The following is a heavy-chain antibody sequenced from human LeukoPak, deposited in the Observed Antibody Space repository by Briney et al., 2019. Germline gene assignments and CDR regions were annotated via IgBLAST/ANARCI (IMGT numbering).Heavy chain of an antibody. CDR3: ERGITMVRGVDHNWFDP. CDR2: ISAYNGNT. Sequence: ASVKVSCKASGYTFTSYGISWVRQAPGQGLEWMGWISAYNGNTNYAQKLQGRVTMTTDTSTSTAYMELRSLRSDDTAVYYCERGITMVRGVDHNWFDPWGQGTLVTVSS. J-gene: IGHJ5*02. CDR1: GYTFTSYG. D-gene: IGHD3-10*01. V-gene: IGHV1-18*04.